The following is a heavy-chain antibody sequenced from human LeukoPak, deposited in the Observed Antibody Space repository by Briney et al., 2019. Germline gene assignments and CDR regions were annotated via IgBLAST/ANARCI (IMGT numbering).Heavy chain of an antibody. Sequence: GGSLRLSCAASGFIFSNYEMNWVRQTPGKGLEWVSYISDHGKSRNYVDSVKGRFAISRDNAKNSLYLQMNSLRVEDTAVYFCASARIAAPLLDYWGQESLVTVSS. V-gene: IGHV3-48*03. CDR3: ASARIAAPLLDY. J-gene: IGHJ4*02. CDR2: ISDHGKSR. CDR1: GFIFSNYE. D-gene: IGHD6-13*01.